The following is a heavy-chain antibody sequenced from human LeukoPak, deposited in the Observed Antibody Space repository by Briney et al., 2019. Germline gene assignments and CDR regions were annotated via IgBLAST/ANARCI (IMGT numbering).Heavy chain of an antibody. CDR3: ASELSGSRPLDY. Sequence: SQTLSLTCTVSGGSISSASYYWSWIRQPAGKGLEWIGRIYTSGSTNYNPSLKSRVTISVDTSKDQFSLKLSSVTAADTAVYYCASELSGSRPLDYWGQGTLVTVSS. J-gene: IGHJ4*02. CDR2: IYTSGST. V-gene: IGHV4-61*02. D-gene: IGHD1-26*01. CDR1: GGSISSASYY.